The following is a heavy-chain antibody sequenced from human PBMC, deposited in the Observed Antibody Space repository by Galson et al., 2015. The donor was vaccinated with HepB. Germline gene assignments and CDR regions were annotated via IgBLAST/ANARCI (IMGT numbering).Heavy chain of an antibody. Sequence: SVKVSCKASGGTFSSYAISWVRQAPGQGLEWMGGIIPILGIANYAQKFQGRVTITADKSTSTAYMELSSLRSEDTAVYYCATKRYCSGGSCLDYYYYYMDVWGKGTTVTVSS. CDR3: ATKRYCSGGSCLDYYYYYMDV. D-gene: IGHD2-15*01. V-gene: IGHV1-69*10. J-gene: IGHJ6*03. CDR1: GGTFSSYA. CDR2: IIPILGIA.